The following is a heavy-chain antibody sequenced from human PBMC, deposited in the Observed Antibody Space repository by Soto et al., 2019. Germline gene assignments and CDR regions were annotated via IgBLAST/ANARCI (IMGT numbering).Heavy chain of an antibody. CDR1: AFTFSSYA. D-gene: IGHD2-2*01. CDR3: AKVRAMFCSSNNCYYYDY. V-gene: IGHV3-23*01. Sequence: EVQLLESGGGVVQPGTSLRLSCEASAFTFSSYAMSWVRQAPGKGLEWVSAISGSGGSTFYADSVKGRFTISRDNSKNTRYRQMNRLRAEDTAVYFCAKVRAMFCSSNNCYYYDYWGQGTLVTVSS. CDR2: ISGSGGST. J-gene: IGHJ4*02.